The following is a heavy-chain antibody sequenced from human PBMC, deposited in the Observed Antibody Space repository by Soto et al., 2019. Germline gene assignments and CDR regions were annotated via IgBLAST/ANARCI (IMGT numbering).Heavy chain of an antibody. J-gene: IGHJ5*02. CDR1: GGSISSGGYS. V-gene: IGHV4-30-2*01. CDR2: IYHSGST. D-gene: IGHD2-21*01. Sequence: QLQLQESGSGLVKPSQTLSLTCAVSGGSISSGGYSWSWIRRPPGKGLEWIGYIYHSGSTYYNPSLKSRVTISVDRSKNQFSLKLSSVTAPDSAVYYCAGVRGPYCGGECYPPTPNWFDPWGQGTLVTVSS. CDR3: AGVRGPYCGGECYPPTPNWFDP.